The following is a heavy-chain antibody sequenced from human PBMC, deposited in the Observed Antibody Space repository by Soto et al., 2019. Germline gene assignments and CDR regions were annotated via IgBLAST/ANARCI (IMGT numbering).Heavy chain of an antibody. CDR1: GLTFSNHA. J-gene: IGHJ6*02. CDR2: ISGSGDST. D-gene: IGHD3-3*01. Sequence: QPGGSLRLSCAASGLTFSNHAMNWVRQAPGKGLEWVSVISGSGDSTFYADSVKGRFTISRDNSKNTLYLQMNSLRVEDTAAYYCARDPFPFWSGPPGNGMDVWGQGTTVTVSS. CDR3: ARDPFPFWSGPPGNGMDV. V-gene: IGHV3-23*01.